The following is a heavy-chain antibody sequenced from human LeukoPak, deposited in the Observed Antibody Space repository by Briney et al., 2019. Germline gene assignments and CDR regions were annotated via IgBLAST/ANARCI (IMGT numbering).Heavy chain of an antibody. CDR2: INHSGST. D-gene: IGHD3-22*01. CDR1: GGSFSGYY. Sequence: SETLSLTCAVYGGSFSGYYWSWIRQPPGKGLEWIGEINHSGSTNYNPSLKSRVTISVDTSKNQFSLKLSSVTAADTAVYYCARAYYYDSSGYYLGLDSWGQGTLATVSS. J-gene: IGHJ4*02. CDR3: ARAYYYDSSGYYLGLDS. V-gene: IGHV4-34*01.